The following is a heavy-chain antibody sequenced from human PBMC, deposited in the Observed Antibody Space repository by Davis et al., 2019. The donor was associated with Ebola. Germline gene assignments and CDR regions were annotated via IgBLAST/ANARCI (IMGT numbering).Heavy chain of an antibody. CDR2: ISYDGSNK. J-gene: IGHJ6*04. Sequence: GESLKISCTDSVITFSSYAMTWVRQAPGKGLEWVAVISYDGSNKYYADSVKGRFTISRDNSKNTLYLQMNSLRAEDTAVYYCARMPLDYYYGMDVWGKGTTVTVSS. CDR3: ARMPLDYYYGMDV. V-gene: IGHV3-30-3*01. CDR1: VITFSSYA. D-gene: IGHD2-2*01.